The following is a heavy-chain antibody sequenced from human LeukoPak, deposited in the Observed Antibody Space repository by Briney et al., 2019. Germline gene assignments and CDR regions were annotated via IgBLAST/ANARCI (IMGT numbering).Heavy chain of an antibody. D-gene: IGHD3-22*01. V-gene: IGHV1-2*02. J-gene: IGHJ4*02. CDR3: ARGGGDSSGLTFDY. CDR1: GYTFTRYG. CDR2: INPNSGGT. Sequence: ASVKVSCKASGYTFTRYGISWVRRAPGQGLEWMGWINPNSGGTNYAQKFQGRVTMTRDTSISTAYMELSRLRSEDTAVYYCARGGGDSSGLTFDYWGQGTLVAVSS.